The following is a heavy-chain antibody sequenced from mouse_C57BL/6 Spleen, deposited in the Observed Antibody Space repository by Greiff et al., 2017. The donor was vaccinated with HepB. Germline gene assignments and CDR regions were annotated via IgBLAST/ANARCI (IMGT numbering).Heavy chain of an antibody. CDR1: GFTFSSYA. CDR3: ARSYYGSSYWYFDV. Sequence: EVHLVESGGGLVKPGGSLKLSCAASGFTFSSYAMSWVRQTPEKRLEWVATISDGGSYTYYPDNVKGRFTISRDNAKNNLYLQMSHPKSEDTAMYYCARSYYGSSYWYFDVWGTGTTVTVSS. CDR2: ISDGGSYT. J-gene: IGHJ1*03. D-gene: IGHD1-1*01. V-gene: IGHV5-4*01.